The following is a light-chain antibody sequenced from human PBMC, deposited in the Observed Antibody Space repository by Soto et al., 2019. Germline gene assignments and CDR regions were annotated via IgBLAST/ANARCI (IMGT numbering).Light chain of an antibody. CDR1: SSDVGGYIY. V-gene: IGLV2-14*01. CDR3: SPHTSSGTLVV. CDR2: DVS. J-gene: IGLJ3*02. Sequence: QSALTQPASVSGSPGQSITISCTGTSSDVGGYIYVSWYQQHPGKAPKLIIYDVSNRPSGVSNRFSGSKSGNTASLAISGLQAEDESDYYCSPHTSSGTLVVFGGGTKLTVL.